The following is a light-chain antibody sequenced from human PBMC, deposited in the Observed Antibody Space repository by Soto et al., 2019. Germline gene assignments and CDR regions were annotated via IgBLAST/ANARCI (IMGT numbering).Light chain of an antibody. J-gene: IGKJ1*01. V-gene: IGKV3-20*01. CDR2: GAS. CDR1: QSVISSY. Sequence: EIVLTQSPGTLSLSPGERATLSCRASQSVISSYLAWYQQIPGQPPRLLIYGASYRATGIPDRFSGSGSGTDFTLTITRLEPEDFAVYYCQQYGASPWTFGQGTKVEIK. CDR3: QQYGASPWT.